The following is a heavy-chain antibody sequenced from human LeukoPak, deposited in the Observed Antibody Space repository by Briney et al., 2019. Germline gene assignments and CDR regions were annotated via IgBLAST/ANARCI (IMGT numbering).Heavy chain of an antibody. CDR3: GTGWAIDF. CDR1: GFTFSSYS. J-gene: IGHJ4*02. D-gene: IGHD5-24*01. Sequence: GGSLRLSCAASGFTFSSYSMNWVRQAPGKGLEWVAFIRYDGSNKYYADSVKGRFTISRDNSRNTLYLQMNSLRAEDTAVYYCGTGWAIDFWGQGTLVTVSS. V-gene: IGHV3-30*02. CDR2: IRYDGSNK.